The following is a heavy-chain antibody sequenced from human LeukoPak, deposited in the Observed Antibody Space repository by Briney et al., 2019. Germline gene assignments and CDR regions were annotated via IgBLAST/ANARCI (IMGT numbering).Heavy chain of an antibody. V-gene: IGHV1-69*01. CDR3: ARQTYDYGGNSTDDY. CDR1: GFTFSSYA. CDR2: IIPIFGTA. Sequence: GGSLRLSCAASGFTFSSYAISWVRQAPGQGLEWMGGIIPIFGTANYAQKFQGRVTITADESTSTAYMELSSLRSEDTAVYYCARQTYDYGGNSTDDYWGQGTLVTVSS. J-gene: IGHJ4*02. D-gene: IGHD4-23*01.